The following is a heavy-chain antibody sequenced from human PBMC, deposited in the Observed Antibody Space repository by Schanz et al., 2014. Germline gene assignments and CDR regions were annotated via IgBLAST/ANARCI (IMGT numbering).Heavy chain of an antibody. V-gene: IGHV3-33*01. J-gene: IGHJ6*02. D-gene: IGHD3-10*01. CDR3: ARGGSNREFYTVMDV. CDR2: IWYDGSNK. CDR1: GFTFSKYG. Sequence: QVQLVESGGGVVQPGRSLRLSCAASGFTFSKYGMHWVRQAPGKGLEWVAVIWYDGSNKDYADSVKGRFTISRDSLHMNDVIGGDTAVYYCARGGSNREFYTVMDVWGRGTTVTVS.